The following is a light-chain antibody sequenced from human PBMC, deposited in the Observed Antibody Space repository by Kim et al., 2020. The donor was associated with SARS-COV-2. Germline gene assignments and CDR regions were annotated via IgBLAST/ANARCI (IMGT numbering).Light chain of an antibody. Sequence: ASVGDRVTITGRARQRVSSYLNWYQQKPGRAPKHLIYAASSLQSGVPSRFSGRGSGTEFTRTISSLQPEDFATYYCQQSYSTPLTFGGGTKVDIK. CDR1: QRVSSY. CDR2: AAS. CDR3: QQSYSTPLT. V-gene: IGKV1-39*01. J-gene: IGKJ4*01.